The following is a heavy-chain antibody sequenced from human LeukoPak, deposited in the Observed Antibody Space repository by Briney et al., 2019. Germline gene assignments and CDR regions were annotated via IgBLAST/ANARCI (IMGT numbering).Heavy chain of an antibody. Sequence: GGSLRLSCAASGFTVSSNYMSWVRQAPGKGLEWVSVIYSGSSTYDADSVQGRFTISRDNSKNTLFLQMNSLRPEDTAIYYCAKLFESGTYNNFFHYWGQGTLVTVSS. CDR1: GFTVSSNY. CDR2: IYSGSST. D-gene: IGHD3-10*01. V-gene: IGHV3-53*01. CDR3: AKLFESGTYNNFFHY. J-gene: IGHJ4*02.